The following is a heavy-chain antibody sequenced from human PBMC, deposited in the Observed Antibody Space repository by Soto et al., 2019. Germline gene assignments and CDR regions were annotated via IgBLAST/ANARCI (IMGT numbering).Heavy chain of an antibody. J-gene: IGHJ4*02. D-gene: IGHD6-19*01. V-gene: IGHV5-51*01. CDR3: ARGGAIAVAGTSYFDY. Sequence: GESLKISCKASGYDFTNYWIAWVRQTPGRGLEWMGMIYPGDSDTRYSPSFQGQVTISADKSISTAYLQWSSLKASDTAMYYCARGGAIAVAGTSYFDYWGQGTLVTVSS. CDR2: IYPGDSDT. CDR1: GYDFTNYW.